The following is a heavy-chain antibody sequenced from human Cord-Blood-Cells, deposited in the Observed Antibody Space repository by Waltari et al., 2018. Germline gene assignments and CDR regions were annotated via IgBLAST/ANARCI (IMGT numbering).Heavy chain of an antibody. CDR3: ARGGDFWSGYYYKNWYFDL. CDR1: GGTFSSYA. D-gene: IGHD3-3*01. CDR2: IIPILGTA. Sequence: QVQLVQSGAEVKKPGSSVKVSCKASGGTFSSYAISWVRQAPGQRLEWMGGIIPILGTANYAQKFQGRVTITADESTSTAYMELSSLRSEDTAVYYCARGGDFWSGYYYKNWYFDLWGRGTLVTVSS. V-gene: IGHV1-69*01. J-gene: IGHJ2*01.